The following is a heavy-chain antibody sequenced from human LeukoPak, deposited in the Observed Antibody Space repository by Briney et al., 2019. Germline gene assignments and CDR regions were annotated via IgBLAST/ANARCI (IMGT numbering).Heavy chain of an antibody. J-gene: IGHJ4*02. CDR1: GFTFSSYA. CDR2: ISGSGSTT. D-gene: IGHD2-15*01. CDR3: AKLGCSGSSCFSLFDY. V-gene: IGHV3-23*01. Sequence: GGSLRLSCAASGFTFSSYAMSWVRQAPGKGLEWVSAISGSGSTTYYADSVKGRFTISRDTSKNTLFLQMNSLRAEDTAAYYCAKLGCSGSSCFSLFDYWGQGTLVTVSS.